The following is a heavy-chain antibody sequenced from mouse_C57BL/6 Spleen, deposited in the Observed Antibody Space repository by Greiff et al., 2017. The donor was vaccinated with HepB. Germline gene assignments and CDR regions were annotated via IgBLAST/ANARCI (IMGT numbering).Heavy chain of an antibody. V-gene: IGHV1-5*01. J-gene: IGHJ4*01. CDR2: IYPGNSDT. D-gene: IGHD2-4*01. Sequence: EVQLQQSGTVLARPGASVKMSCKTSGYTFTSYWMHWVKQRPGQGLEWIGAIYPGNSDTSYNQKFKGKAKLTAVTSASTAYMELSSLTNEDSAVYYCTRYDYDALYAMDYWGQGTSVTVSS. CDR1: GYTFTSYW. CDR3: TRYDYDALYAMDY.